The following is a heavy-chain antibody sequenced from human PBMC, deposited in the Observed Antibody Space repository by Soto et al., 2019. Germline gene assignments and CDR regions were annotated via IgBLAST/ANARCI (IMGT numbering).Heavy chain of an antibody. J-gene: IGHJ5*02. CDR2: TSYTGNT. D-gene: IGHD1-26*01. CDR3: GRDMHDGFTHYFDP. V-gene: IGHV4-59*02. Sequence: SETLSLTGFVSGGSVTPYHWSWIRQFPGKGLGCIAYTSYTGNTNYNPSLQRRATISLYTSKTQLSLKLTSMSAAATAVYYCGRDMHDGFTHYFDPWGQGTLVTVSS. CDR1: GGSVTPYH.